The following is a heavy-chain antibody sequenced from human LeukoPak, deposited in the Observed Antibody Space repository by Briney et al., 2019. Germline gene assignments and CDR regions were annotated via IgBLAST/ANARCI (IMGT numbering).Heavy chain of an antibody. CDR3: ARGYYYDSSGYSFDY. CDR1: GCSFTSCW. D-gene: IGHD3-22*01. V-gene: IGHV1-69*01. J-gene: IGHJ4*02. CDR2: IIPIFGTA. Sequence: KISCKGSGCSFTSCWVGWVRQAPGQGLEWMGVIIPIFGTANYAQKFQGRVTITADESTSTAYMELSSLRSEDTAVYYCARGYYYDSSGYSFDYWGQGTLVTVSS.